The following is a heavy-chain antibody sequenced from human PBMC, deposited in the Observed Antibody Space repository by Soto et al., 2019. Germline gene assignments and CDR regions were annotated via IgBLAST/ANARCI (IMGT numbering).Heavy chain of an antibody. CDR1: ASTFSKYL. D-gene: IGHD3-22*01. CDR3: ARTDFFDAGPYYSDS. Sequence: GESVDVSCKFSASTFSKYLIAWMRQKPGKGLELTGIIYPGDSATRYSPSFQGQVTISAYNSISTASLRWSSLKASDTAMYYCARTDFFDAGPYYSDSWGQGTMVTASS. J-gene: IGHJ5*01. V-gene: IGHV5-51*01. CDR2: IYPGDSAT.